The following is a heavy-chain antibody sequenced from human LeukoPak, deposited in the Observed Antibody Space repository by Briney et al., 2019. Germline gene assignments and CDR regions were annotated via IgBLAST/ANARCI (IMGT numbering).Heavy chain of an antibody. V-gene: IGHV4-4*08. Sequence: PSETLSLTCTVSGDSLYPYYWNWIRQPPGKGLEWIGFVYAAGATNYTPSLQSRVTIFVDSSENQFSLKLTSVTAADTAVYYCAREILAGRPGCFVSWGQGTLVTVSS. CDR3: AREILAGRPGCFVS. CDR1: GDSLYPYY. J-gene: IGHJ4*02. CDR2: VYAAGAT. D-gene: IGHD6-6*01.